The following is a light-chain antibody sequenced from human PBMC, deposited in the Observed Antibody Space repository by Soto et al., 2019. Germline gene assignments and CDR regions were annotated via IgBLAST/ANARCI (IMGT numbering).Light chain of an antibody. V-gene: IGLV2-11*01. CDR2: DVS. J-gene: IGLJ3*02. Sequence: QSALTQPRSVSGSPGQSVTISCTGTSSDVGGYKYVSWYQQHPGKAPKLVIYDVSKRPSGVPDRFSGSKSGNTASLTVSGLHAEHEADYSCCSYAGTYTQWVFGGGTKLTVL. CDR3: CSYAGTYTQWV. CDR1: SSDVGGYKY.